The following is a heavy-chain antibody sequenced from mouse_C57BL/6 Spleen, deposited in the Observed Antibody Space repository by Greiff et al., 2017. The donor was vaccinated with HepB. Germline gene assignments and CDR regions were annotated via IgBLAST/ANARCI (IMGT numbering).Heavy chain of an antibody. Sequence: EVQLQQSGPVLVKPGASVKMSCKASGYTFTDYYMNWVKQSHGKSLEWIGVINPYNGGTSYNQKFKGKATLTVDKSSSTAYMELNSLTSEDSAVYYCARSAGLDGYYVAYWGQGTLVTVSA. V-gene: IGHV1-19*01. J-gene: IGHJ3*01. CDR2: INPYNGGT. CDR3: ARSAGLDGYYVAY. CDR1: GYTFTDYY. D-gene: IGHD2-3*01.